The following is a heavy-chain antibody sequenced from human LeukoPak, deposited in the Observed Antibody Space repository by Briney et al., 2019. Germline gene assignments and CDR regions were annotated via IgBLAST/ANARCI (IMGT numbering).Heavy chain of an antibody. J-gene: IGHJ6*04. CDR3: AELGITMIGGV. CDR1: GFTFDDHG. D-gene: IGHD3-10*02. Sequence: GGSLRLSCAASGFTFDDHGMSWVRQAPGKGLEWVSGTKWDGGRTGYADSVKGRFTISRDNAKNSLYLQMNSLRAEDTAVYYCAELGITMIGGVWGKGTTATISS. CDR2: TKWDGGRT. V-gene: IGHV3-20*04.